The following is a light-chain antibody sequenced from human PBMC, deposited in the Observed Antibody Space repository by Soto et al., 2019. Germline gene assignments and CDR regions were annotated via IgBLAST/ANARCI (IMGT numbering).Light chain of an antibody. CDR3: QQYGSSPFT. V-gene: IGKV3-20*01. Sequence: EIVLTQSPGTLSLSPGERATLSCRASQSVSSNYLAWHQQKPGQAHRLLIYGASSSAAGIPDRFRGSGSGTDFTLTISRPEPDDFAGYYCQQYGSSPFTFGPGTKVDIK. J-gene: IGKJ3*01. CDR1: QSVSSNY. CDR2: GAS.